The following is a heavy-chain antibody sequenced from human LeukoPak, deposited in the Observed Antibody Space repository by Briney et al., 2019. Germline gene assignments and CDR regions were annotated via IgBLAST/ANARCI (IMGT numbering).Heavy chain of an antibody. D-gene: IGHD5-18*01. CDR2: IIPIFGTA. CDR1: GGTFSSYA. V-gene: IGHV1-69*01. J-gene: IGHJ6*03. Sequence: GSSVKVSCKASGGTFSSYAISWVRQAPGQGLEWMGGIIPIFGTANYAQKFQGRVTITADESTSTAYMELSSLRSEDTAVYYCARESRYSYRNLYYYYYHMDVWGKRTTVTVPS. CDR3: ARESRYSYRNLYYYYYHMDV.